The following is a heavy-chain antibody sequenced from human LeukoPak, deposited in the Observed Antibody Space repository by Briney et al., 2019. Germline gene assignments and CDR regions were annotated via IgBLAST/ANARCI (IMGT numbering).Heavy chain of an antibody. Sequence: ASVKVSCKASGYTFTSYDINWVRQAPGQGLEWMGWINPNSGGTNYAQKFQGRVTMTRDTSISTAYMELSRLRSDDTAVYYCARTRLIVSGGGYYYGMDVWGQGTTVTVSS. V-gene: IGHV1-2*02. J-gene: IGHJ6*02. CDR1: GYTFTSYD. CDR3: ARTRLIVSGGGYYYGMDV. D-gene: IGHD2-15*01. CDR2: INPNSGGT.